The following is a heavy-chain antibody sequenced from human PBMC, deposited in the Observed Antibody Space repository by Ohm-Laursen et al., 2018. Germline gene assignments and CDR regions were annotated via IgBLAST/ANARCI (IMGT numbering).Heavy chain of an antibody. Sequence: TLSLTCTVSGDSINNYYWSWIPQPAGKGLEWIGRMYATGRSNYNPSLNSRVTISVDTSRNQFPLKLTSVTAAGTAVYYCAVSEVRYSFTYLADFWGQGTLVTVPS. V-gene: IGHV4-4*07. CDR1: GDSINNYY. J-gene: IGHJ4*02. CDR2: MYATGRS. D-gene: IGHD3-9*01. CDR3: AVSEVRYSFTYLADF.